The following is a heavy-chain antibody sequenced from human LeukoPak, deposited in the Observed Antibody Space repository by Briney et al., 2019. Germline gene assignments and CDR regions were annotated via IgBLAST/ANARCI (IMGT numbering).Heavy chain of an antibody. CDR3: VRATVTTSEIDY. V-gene: IGHV1-2*02. D-gene: IGHD4-17*01. Sequence: ASVKVSCKASGYTFTGYYMHWVRQAPGQGLEWMGWINPNSGGTNYAQKFQGRVTMTRDTSISTAYMELSRLRSDDTAVYYCVRATVTTSEIDYWGQGTLVTVSS. CDR2: INPNSGGT. CDR1: GYTFTGYY. J-gene: IGHJ4*02.